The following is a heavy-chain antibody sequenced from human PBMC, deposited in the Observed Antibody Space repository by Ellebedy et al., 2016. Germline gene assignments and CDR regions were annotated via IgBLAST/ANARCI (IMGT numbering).Heavy chain of an antibody. V-gene: IGHV5-51*01. Sequence: GESLKISCKGSGSSFTSYWIGWVRQMPGRGLEWMGIIYPGDSDTRYSPSFQGQVTISADKSITTAYLQWRSLKASDTAMYYCARHSGSYHDAFDIWGQGTMVTVSS. CDR2: IYPGDSDT. CDR1: GSSFTSYW. J-gene: IGHJ3*02. D-gene: IGHD1-26*01. CDR3: ARHSGSYHDAFDI.